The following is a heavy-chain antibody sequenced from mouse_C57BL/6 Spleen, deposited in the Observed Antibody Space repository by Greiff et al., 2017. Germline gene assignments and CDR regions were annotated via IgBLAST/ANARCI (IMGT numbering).Heavy chain of an antibody. Sequence: EVKVEEPGGGLVKPGGSLKLSCAASGFTFSSYTMYWVRQTPVTRLEWVATISGGGSDTYYHDNVKSRFNISRDNAKSTLYLQMSSLMSEDTAFYYCARACYYGSSYFAYWGQGTLVTVSS. J-gene: IGHJ3*01. CDR3: ARACYYGSSYFAY. CDR1: GFTFSSYT. V-gene: IGHV5-9*01. D-gene: IGHD1-1*01. CDR2: ISGGGSDT.